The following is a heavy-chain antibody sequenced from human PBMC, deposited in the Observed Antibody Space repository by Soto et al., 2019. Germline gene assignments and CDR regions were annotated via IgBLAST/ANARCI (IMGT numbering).Heavy chain of an antibody. CDR2: IRKRSNGYTT. CDR1: GFTFSDHY. V-gene: IGHV3-72*01. Sequence: EVQLVESGGGLVQPGGCLRLSCTASGFTFSDHYMDWVRQVPGKGLEWVGRIRKRSNGYTTEYAASVKGRFTISRDDSKNSMFLQMNSLKTEDTAIYFCAKISDTSYFDFWGQGTLVTVSS. D-gene: IGHD5-18*01. J-gene: IGHJ4*02. CDR3: AKISDTSYFDF.